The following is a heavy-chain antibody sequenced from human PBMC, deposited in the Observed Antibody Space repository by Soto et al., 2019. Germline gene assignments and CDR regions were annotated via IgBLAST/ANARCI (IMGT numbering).Heavy chain of an antibody. CDR2: ISYDGSNK. Sequence: GALRLSFAASGFTFSSYGMHWARQAPGKGLEWVAVISYDGSNKYYADSVKGRFTISRDNSKNTLYLQMNSLRAEDTAVYYCPKLSDGVTTDYWGQGTLVTVSS. D-gene: IGHD4-17*01. CDR3: PKLSDGVTTDY. J-gene: IGHJ4*02. V-gene: IGHV3-30*18. CDR1: GFTFSSYG.